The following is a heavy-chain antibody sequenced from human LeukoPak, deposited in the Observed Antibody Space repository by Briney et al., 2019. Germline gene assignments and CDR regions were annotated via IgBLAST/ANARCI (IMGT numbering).Heavy chain of an antibody. CDR3: AYGTRYGDYAY. J-gene: IGHJ4*02. D-gene: IGHD4-17*01. CDR2: ISSSSSYI. V-gene: IGHV3-21*01. CDR1: GFTFSSYS. Sequence: PGGSLRLSCAASGFTFSSYSMNWVRQAPGKGLEWVSSISSSSSYIYYADSVKGRFTISRDNAKNSLYLQMNSLRAEDTAAYYCAYGTRYGDYAYWGQGTLVTVSS.